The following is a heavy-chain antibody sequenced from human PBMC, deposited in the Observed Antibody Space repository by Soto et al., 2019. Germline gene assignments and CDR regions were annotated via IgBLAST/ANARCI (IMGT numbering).Heavy chain of an antibody. V-gene: IGHV3-9*01. Sequence: WILQKTEKGLEWVSSISWNSNIIGYADSVKGRFTISRDNAKNSLYLQMNSLRPEDTALYYCAKGGPDGFCSGGRCYFDFWGQGTLVTVSS. D-gene: IGHD2-15*01. CDR2: ISWNSNII. J-gene: IGHJ4*02. CDR3: AKGGPDGFCSGGRCYFDF.